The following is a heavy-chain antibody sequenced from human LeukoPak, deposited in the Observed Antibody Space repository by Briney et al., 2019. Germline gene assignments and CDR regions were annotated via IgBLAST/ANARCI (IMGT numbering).Heavy chain of an antibody. CDR1: GFTFSNNV. D-gene: IGHD6-13*01. Sequence: GRSLRLSCVPSGFTFSNNVMHWVRQAPGKGLEWVAMIWYDGSNKYYADSLRGRFTISRDNSKNTLYLQMNSLRAEDTAVYYCARGGLAAAGIDYWGQGTPVTVSS. J-gene: IGHJ4*02. CDR3: ARGGLAAAGIDY. V-gene: IGHV3-33*01. CDR2: IWYDGSNK.